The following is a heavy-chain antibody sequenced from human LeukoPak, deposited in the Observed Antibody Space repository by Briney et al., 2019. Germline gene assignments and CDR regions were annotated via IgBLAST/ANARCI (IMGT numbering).Heavy chain of an antibody. CDR3: ARDSEGEPPRYYYGMDV. CDR1: GGSISTYY. CDR2: IYYSGST. D-gene: IGHD1-14*01. Sequence: PSETLSLTCTVSGGSISTYYWSWIRQPPGKGLEWIGYIYYSGSTNYNPSLKSRVTISVDTSKNQFSLKLSSVTAADTAVYYCARDSEGEPPRYYYGMDVWGQGTTVTVSS. J-gene: IGHJ6*02. V-gene: IGHV4-59*01.